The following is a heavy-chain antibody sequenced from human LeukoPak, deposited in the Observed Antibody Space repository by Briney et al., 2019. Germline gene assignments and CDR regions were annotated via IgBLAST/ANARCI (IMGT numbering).Heavy chain of an antibody. V-gene: IGHV1-24*01. Sequence: GASVKVSCKASGFTFINYYMHWVRQAPGKGLEWMGGFDPEDGETIYAQKFQGRVTMTEDTSTDTAYMELSSLRSEDTAVYYCATDPFYDSSGYFDYWGQGTLVTVSS. D-gene: IGHD3-22*01. CDR3: ATDPFYDSSGYFDY. CDR1: GFTFINYY. J-gene: IGHJ4*02. CDR2: FDPEDGET.